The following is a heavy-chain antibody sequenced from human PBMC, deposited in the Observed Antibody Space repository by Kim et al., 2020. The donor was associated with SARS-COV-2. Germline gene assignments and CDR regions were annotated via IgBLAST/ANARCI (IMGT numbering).Heavy chain of an antibody. CDR2: FDPEDGET. CDR3: ATSTVITFSSWFDP. Sequence: ASVKVSCKVSGYTLTELSMHWVRQAPGKGLEWMGGFDPEDGETIYAQKFQGRVTMTEDTSTDTAYMELSSLRSEDTAVYYCATSTVITFSSWFDPCGQGTLVTVSS. V-gene: IGHV1-24*01. CDR1: GYTLTELS. J-gene: IGHJ5*02. D-gene: IGHD3-16*01.